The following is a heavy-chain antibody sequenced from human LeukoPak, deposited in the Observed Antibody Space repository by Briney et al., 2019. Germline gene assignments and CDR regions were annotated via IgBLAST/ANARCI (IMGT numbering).Heavy chain of an antibody. CDR3: ARDHGVATTLGYYFDY. V-gene: IGHV3-30*02. CDR2: IRYDGSNK. Sequence: GGSLRLSCAASGFTFSSYGMHWVRQAPGKGLEWVAFIRYDGSNKYYADSVKGRFTVSRDNSKNTLSLQMDSLRAEDTAVYYCARDHGVATTLGYYFDYWGQGTLVTVSS. D-gene: IGHD5-12*01. CDR1: GFTFSSYG. J-gene: IGHJ4*02.